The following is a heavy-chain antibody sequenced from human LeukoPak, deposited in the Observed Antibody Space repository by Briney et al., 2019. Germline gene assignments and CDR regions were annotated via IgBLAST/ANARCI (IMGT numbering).Heavy chain of an antibody. V-gene: IGHV4-39*01. CDR1: GASISSSNYY. CDR2: IYYTGSS. CDR3: ARQRVYSFGYDFDC. J-gene: IGHJ4*02. Sequence: SETLSLTCTVSGASISSSNYYWGWIRQPPGKGLEWIGTIYYTGSSYYNPSLKSRVTIFVDTSKNQFSLKLSSVTAADTAVYYCARQRVYSFGYDFDCWGQGTLVAVSS. D-gene: IGHD5-18*01.